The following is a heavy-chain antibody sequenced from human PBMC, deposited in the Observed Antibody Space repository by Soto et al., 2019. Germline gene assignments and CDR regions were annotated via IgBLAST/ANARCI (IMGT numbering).Heavy chain of an antibody. V-gene: IGHV4-4*02. CDR3: ARGPIVVVTAPSGYFQH. D-gene: IGHD2-21*02. J-gene: IGHJ1*01. CDR1: GGTISHNNW. CDR2: IYHSGST. Sequence: GTLSLTCAGSGGTISHNNWWSWVRQPPGKGPEWIGEIYHSGSTNYNPSLKSRVTISVDKSKNQFSLKLSSVTAADTAVYYCARGPIVVVTAPSGYFQHWGQGTLVTSPQ.